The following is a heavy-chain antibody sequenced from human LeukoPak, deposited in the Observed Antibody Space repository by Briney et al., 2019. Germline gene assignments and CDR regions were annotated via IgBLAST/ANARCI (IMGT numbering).Heavy chain of an antibody. CDR2: IRSTANGYAT. V-gene: IGHV3-73*01. CDR3: TRHFFYSGYDAYDAFDI. Sequence: GGSLRLSCAASGFTFSGSALHWVRQASGKGLEWVGRIRSTANGYATAYAASVKGRFTISRDDSKNTAYLQMNSLKTEDTAVYYCTRHFFYSGYDAYDAFDIWGQGTMVTVSS. J-gene: IGHJ3*02. D-gene: IGHD5-12*01. CDR1: GFTFSGSA.